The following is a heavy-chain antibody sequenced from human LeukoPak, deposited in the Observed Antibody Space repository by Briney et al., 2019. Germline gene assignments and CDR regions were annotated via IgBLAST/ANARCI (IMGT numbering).Heavy chain of an antibody. CDR1: GFTFSSYA. CDR2: ISGSGGST. D-gene: IGHD6-19*01. CDR3: ARDLYQWYFDY. Sequence: GGSLRLSCAASGFTFSSYAMSWVRQAPGKGLEWVSAISGSGGSTYYADSVKGRFTISRDNSKNTLYLQMNSLRADDTAVYYCARDLYQWYFDYWGQGTLVTVSS. J-gene: IGHJ4*02. V-gene: IGHV3-23*01.